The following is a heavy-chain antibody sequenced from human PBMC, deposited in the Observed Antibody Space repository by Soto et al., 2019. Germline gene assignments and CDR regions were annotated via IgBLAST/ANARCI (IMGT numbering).Heavy chain of an antibody. Sequence: EVQLLESGGGLVQPGGSLRLSCAASGFTFNSYAMNWVRQAPGKGLEWVSAISRSGGSTYYADSVKGRFTISRDNSKNTLYLQMNNLRAEDAAVYYCAKVVHYGGLGYYYGMDVWGQGTTVTVSS. CDR3: AKVVHYGGLGYYYGMDV. D-gene: IGHD4-17*01. J-gene: IGHJ6*02. CDR1: GFTFNSYA. CDR2: ISRSGGST. V-gene: IGHV3-23*01.